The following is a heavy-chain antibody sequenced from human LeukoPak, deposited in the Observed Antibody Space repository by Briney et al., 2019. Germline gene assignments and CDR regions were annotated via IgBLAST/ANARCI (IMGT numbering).Heavy chain of an antibody. V-gene: IGHV3-23*01. Sequence: GGSLRLSCAASGFTFSSIAMSWVRQAPDKGLEWVSTISGSGGGTYYADSVKGRFTISRDDSKNTLYLQMNSLRADDTAVYYCAKDLGRYRNNFFDYWGQGSLVTVSS. D-gene: IGHD1-26*01. J-gene: IGHJ4*02. CDR3: AKDLGRYRNNFFDY. CDR1: GFTFSSIA. CDR2: ISGSGGGT.